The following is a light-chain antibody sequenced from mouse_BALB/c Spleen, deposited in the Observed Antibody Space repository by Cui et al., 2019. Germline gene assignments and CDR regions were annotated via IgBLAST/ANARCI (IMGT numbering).Light chain of an antibody. Sequence: IVLTQPPALTSASPGEKVTITCSASSNVNYMNSYQQKPRASPKPWIYLTSNLASGVPARFSGSGSGTSYSLTIISMEAEDAATYYCQQWSSNPLTFGAGTKLELK. V-gene: IGKV4-68*01. CDR1: SNVNY. J-gene: IGKJ5*01. CDR3: QQWSSNPLT. CDR2: LTS.